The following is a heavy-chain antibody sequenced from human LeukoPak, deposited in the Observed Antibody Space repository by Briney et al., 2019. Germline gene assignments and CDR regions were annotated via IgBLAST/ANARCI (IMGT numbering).Heavy chain of an antibody. CDR2: IYYSGST. CDR1: GGSFSGYY. D-gene: IGHD3-3*01. V-gene: IGHV4-59*01. CDR3: ARFSYYDFWSGQYYFDY. J-gene: IGHJ4*02. Sequence: SETLSLTCAVYGGSFSGYYWSWIRQPPGKGLEWIGYIYYSGSTNYNPSLKSRVTISVDTSKNQFSLKLSSVTAADTAVYYCARFSYYDFWSGQYYFDYWGQGTLVTVSS.